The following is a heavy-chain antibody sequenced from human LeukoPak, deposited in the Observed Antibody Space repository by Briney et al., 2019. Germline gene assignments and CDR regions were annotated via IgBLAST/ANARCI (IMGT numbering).Heavy chain of an antibody. Sequence: ASVKVSCKVSGYTLTELSMHWVRQAPGKGLEWMGGFDPEDGETIYAQKFQGRVTMTRDTSISTAYMELSRLRSDDTAVYYCARGSRGSPYYYFDYWGQGTLVTVSS. CDR3: ARGSRGSPYYYFDY. J-gene: IGHJ4*02. CDR1: GYTLTELS. CDR2: FDPEDGET. D-gene: IGHD1-26*01. V-gene: IGHV1-24*01.